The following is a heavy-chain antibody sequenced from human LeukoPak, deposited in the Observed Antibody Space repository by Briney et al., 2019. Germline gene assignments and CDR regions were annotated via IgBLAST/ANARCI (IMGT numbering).Heavy chain of an antibody. CDR2: IYYSGST. D-gene: IGHD3-22*01. J-gene: IGHJ3*02. Sequence: SETLSLTCTVSGGSISSYYWSWIRQPPGKGLQWIGYIYYSGSTNYNPSLKSRVTISVDTSKNQFSLKLSSVTAADTAVYYCARVVVNYDAFDIWGQGTMVTVSS. CDR1: GGSISSYY. V-gene: IGHV4-59*01. CDR3: ARVVVNYDAFDI.